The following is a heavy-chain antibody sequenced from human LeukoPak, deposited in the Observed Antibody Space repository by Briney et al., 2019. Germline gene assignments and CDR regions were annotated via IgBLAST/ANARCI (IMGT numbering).Heavy chain of an antibody. CDR1: GGSISSSSYY. D-gene: IGHD3-3*01. V-gene: IGHV4-39*01. CDR3: ARHVQYYDFWSGYYGGQMNYFDY. Sequence: SETLSLTCTVSGGSISSSSYYWGWIRQPPGKGLEWIGSIYYSGSTYYNPSLKSRVTISVDTSKNQFSLKLSSVTAADTAVYYCARHVQYYDFWSGYYGGQMNYFDYWGQGTLVTVSS. CDR2: IYYSGST. J-gene: IGHJ4*02.